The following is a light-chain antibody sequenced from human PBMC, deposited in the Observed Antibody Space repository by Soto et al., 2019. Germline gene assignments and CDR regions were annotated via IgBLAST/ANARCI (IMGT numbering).Light chain of an antibody. CDR2: AAS. V-gene: IGKV1-39*01. CDR3: QLCYSTLGA. J-gene: IGKJ3*01. Sequence: DIQMTQSPSSLSASVGDRVTITCRASQSISSYLNWYQQKPGKAPKLLIYAASSLQSGVPSRFSGSGSGTDFPLTMSSLQPEDCATLYCQLCYSTLGAFGPGTKGDIK. CDR1: QSISSY.